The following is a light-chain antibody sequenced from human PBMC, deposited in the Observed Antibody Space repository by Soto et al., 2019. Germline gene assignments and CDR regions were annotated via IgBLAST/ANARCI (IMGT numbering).Light chain of an antibody. Sequence: DVQMTQSPSSLSASVGDRLTITCQASQDINNNLNWYQQKPGKAPNLLISDAVNLEVGVPSRFSGSGSGTYFTLTISSLQPEDIATYYCQQYDYLPLTFGRGTKVDI. CDR2: DAV. CDR1: QDINNN. J-gene: IGKJ4*01. V-gene: IGKV1-33*01. CDR3: QQYDYLPLT.